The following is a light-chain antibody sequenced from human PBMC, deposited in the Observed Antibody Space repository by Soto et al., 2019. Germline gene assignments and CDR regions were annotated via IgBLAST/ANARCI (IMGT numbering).Light chain of an antibody. V-gene: IGKV3-20*01. CDR3: QQFDSSRMYS. CDR1: QSVTSTY. CDR2: GGS. J-gene: IGKJ2*03. Sequence: EIVLTQSPGTLSLSPGERATLSCRASQSVTSTYLAWYQQKPGQSPRLIIYGGSTRASGFPDRFSGGGSGTDFTLTISRLEPEDSAVYYCHCQQFDSSRMYSFGQGTMLEI.